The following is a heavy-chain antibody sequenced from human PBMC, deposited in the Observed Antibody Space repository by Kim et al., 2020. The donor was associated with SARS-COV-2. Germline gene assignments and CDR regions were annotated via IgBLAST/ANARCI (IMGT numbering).Heavy chain of an antibody. V-gene: IGHV3-43*02. J-gene: IGHJ4*02. CDR1: GFTFAGSV. CDR3: SKASGWLPRY. CDR2: VSGDGGTT. D-gene: IGHD6-19*01. Sequence: GGSLRLSCAASGFTFAGSVMHWVRQAPGTGRDGVAIVSGDGGTTYYADSVKGRYTISIDNSKDSLYLQMNSLRTDDTAFYYCSKASGWLPRYWGQRTLVTVSA.